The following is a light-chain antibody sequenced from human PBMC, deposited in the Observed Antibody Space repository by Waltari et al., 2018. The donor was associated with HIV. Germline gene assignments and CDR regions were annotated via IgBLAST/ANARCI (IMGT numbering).Light chain of an antibody. CDR1: NSDVGIYNY. Sequence: QSALTQPASVSGSPGQSITISCTGTNSDVGIYNYVSWYPQHSGKAPKVMTYEVSHRPSGVSHRFSGSKSGNTASLTISGLQAEDEADYYCCSYTIGRTLVFGTGTKVAV. CDR2: EVS. CDR3: CSYTIGRTLV. J-gene: IGLJ1*01. V-gene: IGLV2-14*01.